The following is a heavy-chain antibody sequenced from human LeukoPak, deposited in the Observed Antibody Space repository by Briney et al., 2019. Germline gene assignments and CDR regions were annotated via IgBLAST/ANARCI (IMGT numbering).Heavy chain of an antibody. Sequence: SETLSLTCAVYGGSFSGYYWSWVRQPPGKGLEWIGEINHSGSTNYNPSLKSGVTISVDTSKNQFSLKLSSVTAADTAVYYCARSVEGYCSGGNCYYYSYYMDVWGKGTTVTVSS. CDR2: INHSGST. V-gene: IGHV4-34*01. CDR1: GGSFSGYY. CDR3: ARSVEGYCSGGNCYYYSYYMDV. D-gene: IGHD2-15*01. J-gene: IGHJ6*03.